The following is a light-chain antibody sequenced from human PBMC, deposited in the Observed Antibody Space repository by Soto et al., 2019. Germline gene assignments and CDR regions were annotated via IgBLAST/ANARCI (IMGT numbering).Light chain of an antibody. CDR1: SSDIGAYNY. J-gene: IGLJ2*01. CDR2: DVN. Sequence: QSALTQPASVSGSPGQSITISCTGTSSDIGAYNYVSWYQQHPGKAPKLMTYDVNIRPSGVSNRFSGSKSGNTASLTISGLQAEDEADYYCTSWTTSTTMIFGGGTKLTVL. CDR3: TSWTTSTTMI. V-gene: IGLV2-14*03.